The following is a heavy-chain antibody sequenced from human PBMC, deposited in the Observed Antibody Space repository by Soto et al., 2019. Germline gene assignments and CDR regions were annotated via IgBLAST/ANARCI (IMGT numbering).Heavy chain of an antibody. CDR1: GFTFSGYW. Sequence: GGSLRLSCAASGFTFSGYWMHWVRQVPGKGQVWVSRINSDGRITGYADSVTGRFTISRENAENTRYRHLRNMRDVDSTVYFCARVGATAWDCGQGSL. D-gene: IGHD1-26*01. V-gene: IGHV3-74*01. J-gene: IGHJ4*02. CDR3: ARVGATAWD. CDR2: INSDGRIT.